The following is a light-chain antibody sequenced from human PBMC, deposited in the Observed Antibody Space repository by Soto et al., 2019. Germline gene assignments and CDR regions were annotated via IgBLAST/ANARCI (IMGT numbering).Light chain of an antibody. J-gene: IGLJ1*01. CDR1: SSDVGGYNS. CDR3: RSYAGSDNYV. V-gene: IGLV2-8*01. CDR2: GVS. Sequence: QSALTQPPSASGSPGQSVTISCTGTSSDVGGYNSVSWYQHLPGKAPKLMIYGVSNRPSGVPDRFSGSKSANTASLTVSRLQAEDEADYYCRSYAGSDNYVFGTGTKLTVL.